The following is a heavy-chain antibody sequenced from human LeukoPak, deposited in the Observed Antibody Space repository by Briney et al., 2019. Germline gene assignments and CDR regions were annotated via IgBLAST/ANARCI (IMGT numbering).Heavy chain of an antibody. CDR1: GFTFSSYA. J-gene: IGHJ4*02. Sequence: PGGSLRLSCAASGFTFSSYAMHWVRQAPGRGLEWVAVISYDGSNKYYADSVKGRFTISRDNSKSTLYLQMNSLRAEDTAVFYCARGNYDSSGYYYSAFDYWGQGTLVTVSS. CDR2: ISYDGSNK. V-gene: IGHV3-30-3*01. CDR3: ARGNYDSSGYYYSAFDY. D-gene: IGHD3-22*01.